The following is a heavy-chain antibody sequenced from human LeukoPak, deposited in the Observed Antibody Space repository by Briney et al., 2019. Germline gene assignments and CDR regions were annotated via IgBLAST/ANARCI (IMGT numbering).Heavy chain of an antibody. Sequence: ASVKVSCKASGYTFTGYYMHWVRQAPGQGLEWMGWINPNSGGTNYAQKFQGRVTMTRDTSISTAYMELSRLRSDDTAVYYCARDRGRGGGNETHFDYWGQANLVTVSS. J-gene: IGHJ4*02. V-gene: IGHV1-2*02. CDR1: GYTFTGYY. CDR3: ARDRGRGGGNETHFDY. D-gene: IGHD4-23*01. CDR2: INPNSGGT.